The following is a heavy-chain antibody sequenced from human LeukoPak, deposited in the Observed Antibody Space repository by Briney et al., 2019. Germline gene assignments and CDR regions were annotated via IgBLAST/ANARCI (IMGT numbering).Heavy chain of an antibody. V-gene: IGHV1-2*02. J-gene: IGHJ4*02. CDR3: ARARRSGSYIFDY. CDR1: GYTFTGYY. CDR2: INPNSGGT. Sequence: GASVKVSCKASGYTFTGYYMHWVRQAPGQGLEWMGWINPNSGGTNYAQKFQGRVTMTGDTSISTAYMELSRLRSDDTAVYYCARARRSGSYIFDYWGQGTLVTVSS. D-gene: IGHD1-26*01.